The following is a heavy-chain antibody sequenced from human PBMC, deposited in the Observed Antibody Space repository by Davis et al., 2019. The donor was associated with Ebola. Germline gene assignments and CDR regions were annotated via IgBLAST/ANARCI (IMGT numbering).Heavy chain of an antibody. Sequence: ASVKVSCKASGYTFTSYDINWVRQATGQGLEWMGWMNPNSGNTDYAQKFQGRVTMTRNTSISTAYMELSSLRSEDTAVYYCARGSNTGFLEWYNWFDPWGQGTLVTVSS. CDR1: GYTFTSYD. V-gene: IGHV1-8*01. D-gene: IGHD3-3*01. CDR2: MNPNSGNT. J-gene: IGHJ5*02. CDR3: ARGSNTGFLEWYNWFDP.